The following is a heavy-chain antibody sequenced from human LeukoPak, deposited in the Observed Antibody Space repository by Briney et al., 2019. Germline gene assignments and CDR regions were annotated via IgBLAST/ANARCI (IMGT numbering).Heavy chain of an antibody. CDR2: IYYSGSS. CDR3: ARFDDFGDRFDY. V-gene: IGHV4-59*01. D-gene: IGHD4-17*01. J-gene: IGHJ4*02. CDR1: GGSISSYY. Sequence: SETLSLTCTVSGGSISSYYWSWIRQPPGKGLEWIGYIYYSGSSTYNPYLKSRVTISLDTSKSQFSLKLNSLTAADTAVYYCARFDDFGDRFDYWGQGTLVTVSS.